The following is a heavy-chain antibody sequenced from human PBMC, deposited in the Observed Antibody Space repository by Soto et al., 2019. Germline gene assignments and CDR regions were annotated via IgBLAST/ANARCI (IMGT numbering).Heavy chain of an antibody. D-gene: IGHD7-27*01. V-gene: IGHV4-4*07. J-gene: IGHJ4*02. CDR3: VGTTMTTVDY. CDR2: IFATGST. Sequence: SETLSLTCTVSGGSISTYSWSWIRQPAGKGLEWIGRIFATGSTNYSPSLKSRVTMSVDTSKKQFYLKLSSVTVADTAVYYCVGTTMTTVDYWGQGTLVTVSS. CDR1: GGSISTYS.